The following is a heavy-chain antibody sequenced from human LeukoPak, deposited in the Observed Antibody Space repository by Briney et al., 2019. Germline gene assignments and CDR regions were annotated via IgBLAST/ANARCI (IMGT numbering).Heavy chain of an antibody. V-gene: IGHV3-21*04. CDR3: ASRNGYVSFRAFDY. J-gene: IGHJ4*02. D-gene: IGHD5-12*01. CDR2: ISSSSSYI. Sequence: GGSLRLSCAASGFTFSSYSMSWVRQAPGKGLEWVSSISSSSSYIYYADSVKGRFTISRDNAKNSLYLQMNSLRAEDTAVYYCASRNGYVSFRAFDYWGQGTLVTVSS. CDR1: GFTFSSYS.